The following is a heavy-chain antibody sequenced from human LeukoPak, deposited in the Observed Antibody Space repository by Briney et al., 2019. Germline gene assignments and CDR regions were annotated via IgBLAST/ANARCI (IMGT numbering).Heavy chain of an antibody. CDR3: ARIHPPYYGSGSYAFDI. CDR1: GGSISSSSYY. CDR2: IYYSGST. D-gene: IGHD3-10*01. J-gene: IGHJ3*02. Sequence: PSETLSLTCTVSGGSISSSSYYWGWIRQPPGKGLEWIGSIYYSGSTYYNPSLKSRVTISVDTSKNQFSLKLSSVTAAGTAVYYCARIHPPYYGSGSYAFDIWGQGTMVTVSS. V-gene: IGHV4-39*07.